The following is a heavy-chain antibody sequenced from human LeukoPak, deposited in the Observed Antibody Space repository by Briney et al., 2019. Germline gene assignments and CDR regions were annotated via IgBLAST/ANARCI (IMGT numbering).Heavy chain of an antibody. V-gene: IGHV3-23*01. CDR3: AKDRGVDYYYGMDV. CDR2: ISGSGGST. D-gene: IGHD2-15*01. Sequence: GGSLRLSCAASGFTFSSYAMSWVRQAPGKGLEWVSAISGSGGSTYYADSVKGRFTISRDNAKNSLYLQMNSLRAEDTALYYCAKDRGVDYYYGMDVWGQGTTVTVSS. J-gene: IGHJ6*02. CDR1: GFTFSSYA.